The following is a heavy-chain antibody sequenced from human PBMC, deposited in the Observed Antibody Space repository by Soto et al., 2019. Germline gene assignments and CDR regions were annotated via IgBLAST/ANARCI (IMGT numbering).Heavy chain of an antibody. J-gene: IGHJ4*02. CDR2: INHSGST. CDR3: ARATVVNPFGY. CDR1: GGSFSGYY. Sequence: SETLSLTCAVYGGSFSGYYWSWIRQPPGKGLEWIGEINHSGSTNYNPSLKSRVTISVDTSKNQFSLKLSSVTAADTAVYYCARATVVNPFGYWGQGTLVTVS. V-gene: IGHV4-34*01. D-gene: IGHD4-17*01.